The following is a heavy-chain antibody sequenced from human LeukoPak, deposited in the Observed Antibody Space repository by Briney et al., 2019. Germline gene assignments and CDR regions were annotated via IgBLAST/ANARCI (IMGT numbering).Heavy chain of an antibody. CDR1: GFTFSSYA. D-gene: IGHD3-10*01. Sequence: GGSLRLSCAASGFTFSSYAMSWVRQAPGKGLEWVSAISGSGGSTYYADSVKGRFTISRDNSKNTLYLQMNSLRAEDTAVYYCAKDRSSYYGSGSYIDYWGQGTLATVSS. CDR3: AKDRSSYYGSGSYIDY. CDR2: ISGSGGST. V-gene: IGHV3-23*01. J-gene: IGHJ4*02.